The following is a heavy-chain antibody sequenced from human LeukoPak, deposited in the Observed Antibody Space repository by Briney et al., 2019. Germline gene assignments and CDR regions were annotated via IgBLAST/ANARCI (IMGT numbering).Heavy chain of an antibody. CDR3: ARVPAAEEIDY. J-gene: IGHJ4*02. D-gene: IGHD2-2*01. Sequence: GESLKISCKGSGYSFTSYWISWVRQMPGKGLEWMGRIDPSDSYTNYSPSSQGHVTISADKSTSTAYPQWSSLKASDTAMYYCARVPAAEEIDYWGQGTLVTVSS. CDR1: GYSFTSYW. CDR2: IDPSDSYT. V-gene: IGHV5-10-1*01.